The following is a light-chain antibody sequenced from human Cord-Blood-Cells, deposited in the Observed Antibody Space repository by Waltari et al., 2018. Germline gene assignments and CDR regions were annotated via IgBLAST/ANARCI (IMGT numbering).Light chain of an antibody. CDR1: RSDVGGYNY. J-gene: IGLJ2*01. V-gene: IGLV2-8*01. CDR2: EVS. CDR3: SSYAGSNNLQV. Sequence: QSALTQPPSASGSPGQSVTISCTGTRSDVGGYNYVPWYQQHPGKAPKLMIYEVSKRPSGVPDRFSGSKSGNTASLTVSGLQAEDEADYYCSSYAGSNNLQVFGGGTKLTVL.